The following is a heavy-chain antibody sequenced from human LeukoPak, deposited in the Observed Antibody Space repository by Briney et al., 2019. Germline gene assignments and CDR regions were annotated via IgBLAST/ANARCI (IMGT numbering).Heavy chain of an antibody. D-gene: IGHD1-26*01. V-gene: IGHV5-51*01. CDR1: GYSFSSYW. CDR2: IYPGDSDT. J-gene: IGHJ4*02. CDR3: ARRYSGSYYFDY. Sequence: GESLQISCQGSGYSFSSYWIGWVRQMPGKGLEWMGIIYPGDSDTRYSPSFQGQVTISADKSTNTAYLQWSSLKASDTAMYYCARRYSGSYYFDYWGQGTLVTVSS.